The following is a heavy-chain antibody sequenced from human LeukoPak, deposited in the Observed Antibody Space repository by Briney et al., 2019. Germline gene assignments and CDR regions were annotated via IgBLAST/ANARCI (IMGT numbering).Heavy chain of an antibody. CDR1: GYTFTGYY. Sequence: ASVKVSCKASGYTFTGYYMHWVRQAPGQGLEWMGRINPNSGGTNYAQKFQGRVTMTRDTSISTAYMELSRLRSDDTAMYYCARTYCGGDCYYSFFDYWGQGTLVTVSS. D-gene: IGHD2-21*02. V-gene: IGHV1-2*06. CDR3: ARTYCGGDCYYSFFDY. CDR2: INPNSGGT. J-gene: IGHJ4*02.